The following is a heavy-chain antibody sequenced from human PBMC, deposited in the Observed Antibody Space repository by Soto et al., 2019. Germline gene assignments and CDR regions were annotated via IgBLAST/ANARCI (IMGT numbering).Heavy chain of an antibody. Sequence: QVQLVQSGAEVKKPGSSVKVSCKASGGTFSSYTISWVRQAPGQGLEWMGRIIPILGIANYAQKFQGRVTITADKSTSTAYMELSSLRSEDTDVYYCARVYKEMARIYYYGMDVWGQGTTVTVSS. CDR1: GGTFSSYT. J-gene: IGHJ6*02. V-gene: IGHV1-69*02. D-gene: IGHD1-20*01. CDR3: ARVYKEMARIYYYGMDV. CDR2: IIPILGIA.